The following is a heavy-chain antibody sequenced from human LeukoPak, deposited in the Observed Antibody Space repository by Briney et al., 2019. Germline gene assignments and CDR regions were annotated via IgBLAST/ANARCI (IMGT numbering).Heavy chain of an antibody. CDR2: IYYSGST. D-gene: IGHD5-18*01. CDR3: ARHHLNSYGSTFDY. CDR1: GGSISSYY. Sequence: SETLSLTCTVSGGSISSYYWSWIRQPPGKGLEWIGYIYYSGSTNYNPSLKSRVTISVDTSKNQFSLKLSSVTAADTAVYYCARHHLNSYGSTFDYWGQGTLVTVSS. J-gene: IGHJ4*02. V-gene: IGHV4-59*08.